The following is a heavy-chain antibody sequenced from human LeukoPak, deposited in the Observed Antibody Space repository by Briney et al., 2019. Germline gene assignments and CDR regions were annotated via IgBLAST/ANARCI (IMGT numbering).Heavy chain of an antibody. CDR2: ISSSGSTI. Sequence: GGSLRLSCAASGFTFSSYEMNWVRQAPGKGLEWVSYISSSGSTIYYADSVKGRFTISRDNAKNSLYPQMNSLRAEDTAVYYCARDKYSYGYIDYWGQGTLVTVSS. D-gene: IGHD5-18*01. CDR3: ARDKYSYGYIDY. CDR1: GFTFSSYE. V-gene: IGHV3-48*03. J-gene: IGHJ4*02.